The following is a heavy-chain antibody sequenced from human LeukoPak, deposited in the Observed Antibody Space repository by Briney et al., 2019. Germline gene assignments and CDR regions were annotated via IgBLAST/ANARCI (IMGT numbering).Heavy chain of an antibody. CDR2: IRYDGSNK. J-gene: IGHJ5*02. CDR1: GFTFSSYG. Sequence: PGGSLRLSCAASGFTFSSYGMHWVRQAPGKGLEWVAFIRYDGSNKYYADSVKGRFTISRDNSKNTLYLQMNSLRAEDTAVYYCAKDPYYYGSGSYYKDTNWFDPWGQGTLVTVSS. V-gene: IGHV3-30*02. CDR3: AKDPYYYGSGSYYKDTNWFDP. D-gene: IGHD3-10*01.